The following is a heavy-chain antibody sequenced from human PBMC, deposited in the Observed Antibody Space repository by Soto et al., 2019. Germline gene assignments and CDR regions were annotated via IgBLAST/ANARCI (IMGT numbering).Heavy chain of an antibody. D-gene: IGHD3-22*01. J-gene: IGHJ4*02. CDR2: ISYDGSSK. Sequence: GGSLRLSCAASGFTFSSYGMHWVRQAPGKGLEWVAVISYDGSSKYYADSVKGRFTISRDNSKNTLYLQMNSLRAEDTAVYYCANPDYYDSRGYYYWGQGTLVTVSS. V-gene: IGHV3-30*18. CDR3: ANPDYYDSRGYYY. CDR1: GFTFSSYG.